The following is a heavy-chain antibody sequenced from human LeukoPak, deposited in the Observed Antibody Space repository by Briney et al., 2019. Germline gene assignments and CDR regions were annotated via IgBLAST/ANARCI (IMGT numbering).Heavy chain of an antibody. CDR1: GFTFSSYA. CDR2: ISGSGGST. CDR3: ARHRSSWLIDY. V-gene: IGHV3-23*01. D-gene: IGHD6-6*01. J-gene: IGHJ4*02. Sequence: GGSLRLSCTASGFTFSSYAMSWVRQAPGKGLEWVSAISGSGGSTYYADSVRGRFTISRDNSKNTLYLQMNSLRAEDTAVYYCARHRSSWLIDYWGQGTLVTVSS.